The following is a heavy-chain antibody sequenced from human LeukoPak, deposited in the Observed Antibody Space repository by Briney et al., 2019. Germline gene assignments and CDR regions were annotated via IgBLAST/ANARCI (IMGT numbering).Heavy chain of an antibody. Sequence: ASVKVSCKASGYTFTSYGISWVRQAPGQGLEWMGWISAYNGNTNYAQKLQGRVTMTTDTSTSTAYMELRSLRSDDTAVYYCAKNGDRGAFCSGGTCYPYYYYYMDVWGKGTTVTISS. V-gene: IGHV1-18*01. CDR1: GYTFTSYG. CDR2: ISAYNGNT. J-gene: IGHJ6*03. D-gene: IGHD2-15*01. CDR3: AKNGDRGAFCSGGTCYPYYYYYMDV.